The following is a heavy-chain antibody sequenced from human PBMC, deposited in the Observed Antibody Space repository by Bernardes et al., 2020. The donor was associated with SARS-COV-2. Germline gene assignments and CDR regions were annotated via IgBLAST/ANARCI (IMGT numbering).Heavy chain of an antibody. J-gene: IGHJ4*02. CDR1: GGSISSNGYY. CDR2: IYYSGST. CDR3: ARHGDYYDSSGYPYYFDY. D-gene: IGHD3-22*01. Sequence: SETLSLTCTVSGGSISSNGYYWGWIRQPPGKGLEWIGSIYYSGSTYYNPSLKSRVTISVDTSKNQFSLKLSSVTAADTAVYYCARHGDYYDSSGYPYYFDYWGQGTLVTVSS. V-gene: IGHV4-39*01.